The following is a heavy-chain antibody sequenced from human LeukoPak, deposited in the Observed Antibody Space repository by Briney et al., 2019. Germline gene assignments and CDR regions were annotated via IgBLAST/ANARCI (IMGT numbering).Heavy chain of an antibody. D-gene: IGHD4/OR15-4a*01. J-gene: IGHJ4*02. CDR3: ARDQAYGGSAAGFDY. Sequence: SETVSLTCRVSGASISSSNWWSWVRPPPGEGLEWIGGIYHSGSTSYNPSLKSRVTISVDKSKNLFSLKLSSVTAADTAVYYCARDQAYGGSAAGFDYWGQGTLVTVSS. CDR1: GASISSSNW. CDR2: IYHSGST. V-gene: IGHV4-4*02.